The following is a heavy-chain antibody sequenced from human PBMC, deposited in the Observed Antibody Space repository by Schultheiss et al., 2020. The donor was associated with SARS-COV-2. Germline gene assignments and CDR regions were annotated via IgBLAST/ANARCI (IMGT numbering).Heavy chain of an antibody. CDR2: IKQDGSVQ. J-gene: IGHJ4*02. CDR3: VKEGDEMGTS. D-gene: IGHD5-24*01. V-gene: IGHV3-7*03. CDR1: GFTFSDYY. Sequence: GESLKISCAASGFTFSDYYMSWIRQAPGKGLQWVANIKQDGSVQHYVDSVRGRFIISRDNAKNSLDLQMNSLRVDDTAVYYCVKEGDEMGTSWGQGTLVTVSS.